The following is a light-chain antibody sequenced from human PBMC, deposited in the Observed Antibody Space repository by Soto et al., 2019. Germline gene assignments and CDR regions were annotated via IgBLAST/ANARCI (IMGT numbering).Light chain of an antibody. CDR3: QQYESYPWT. V-gene: IGKV1-5*03. Sequence: DIQMTQSPSTLSASVGDRVTITCRASQSISNLLAWYQQKPGKAPRVLIYRASTLETGVPSRFSGRGSGTDVTLTISSLQPDDFAPYYCQQYESYPWTFGRGTKVEIK. CDR1: QSISNL. J-gene: IGKJ1*01. CDR2: RAS.